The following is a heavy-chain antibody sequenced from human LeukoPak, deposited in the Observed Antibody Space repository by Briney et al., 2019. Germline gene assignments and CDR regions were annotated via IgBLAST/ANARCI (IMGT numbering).Heavy chain of an antibody. Sequence: GGSLRLSCAASGFAFNNYAMNWVRQAPGKGLEWVSGISGSGGSTYYADSVKGRFTISRDNSKNTLYLQMNRLRAEDTAVYFCAKDPLSYYDSSGYRYFDYWGQGTLVTVSS. CDR3: AKDPLSYYDSSGYRYFDY. V-gene: IGHV3-23*01. CDR1: GFAFNNYA. D-gene: IGHD3-22*01. CDR2: ISGSGGST. J-gene: IGHJ4*02.